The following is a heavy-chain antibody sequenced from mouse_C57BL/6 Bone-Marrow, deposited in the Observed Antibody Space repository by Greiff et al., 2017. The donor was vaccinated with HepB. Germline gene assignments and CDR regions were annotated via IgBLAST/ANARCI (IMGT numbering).Heavy chain of an antibody. J-gene: IGHJ4*01. CDR2: IDPSDSYT. CDR1: GYTFTSYW. CDR3: ARRIYYGNYHAMDY. V-gene: IGHV1-69*01. Sequence: QVQLQQPGAELVMPGASVKLSCKASGYTFTSYWMHWVKQRPGQGLEWIGEIDPSDSYTNYNQKFKGKSTLTVDKSSSTAYMQLSSLTSEDSAVYYCARRIYYGNYHAMDYWGQGTSVTVSS. D-gene: IGHD2-1*01.